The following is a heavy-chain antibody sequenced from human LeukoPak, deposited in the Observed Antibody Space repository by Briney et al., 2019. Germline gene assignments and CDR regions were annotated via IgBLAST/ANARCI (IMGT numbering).Heavy chain of an antibody. CDR2: IFPVDSDT. V-gene: IGHV5-51*01. J-gene: IGHJ4*02. D-gene: IGHD3-9*01. CDR3: ARRGDILTGSDY. CDR1: GYIFTTYW. Sequence: GESLKISCKASGYIFTTYWIGWVRQMPGKGLEWMGIIFPVDSDTRYSPSFQGQVTISADKSISTAYLQWSSLKASDTAMYYCARRGDILTGSDYWGQGTLVTVSS.